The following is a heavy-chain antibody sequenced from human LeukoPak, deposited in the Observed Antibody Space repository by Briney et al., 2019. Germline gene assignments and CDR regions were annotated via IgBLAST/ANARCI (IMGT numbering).Heavy chain of an antibody. CDR1: GGSISSSCYY. V-gene: IGHV4-39*01. CDR3: ARHLYSSSCHFDY. CDR2: IYCRGST. J-gene: IGHJ4*02. D-gene: IGHD6-13*01. Sequence: SETLSLTCTVSGGSISSSCYYWGWIRQPPGKGLEWIGSIYCRGSTYYNPSLKSRVTISVDTSNNQFSLKLNSVTAADTAVYYCARHLYSSSCHFDYWGQGTLVTVSS.